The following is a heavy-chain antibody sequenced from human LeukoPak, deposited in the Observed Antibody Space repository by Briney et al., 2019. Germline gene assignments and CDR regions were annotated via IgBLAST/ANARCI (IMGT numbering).Heavy chain of an antibody. CDR1: GYSFTSYW. J-gene: IGHJ3*02. D-gene: IGHD3-16*01. CDR2: IYPGDSDT. Sequence: PGESLKISCKGSGYSFTSYWTGWVRQMTGKGLEWMGIIYPGDSDTRYSPSFQGQVTISADKSISTAYLQWISLKASDTAMYYCARAYRLDAFDIWGQGTMVTVSS. CDR3: ARAYRLDAFDI. V-gene: IGHV5-51*01.